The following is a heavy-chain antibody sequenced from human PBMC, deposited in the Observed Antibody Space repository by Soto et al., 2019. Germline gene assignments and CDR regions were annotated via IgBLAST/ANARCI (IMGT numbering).Heavy chain of an antibody. CDR2: IYYSGYT. Sequence: QVQLQESGPGLVKPSETLSLTCAVSGGSISGYYWSWIRQPPGKRLEWIGYIYYSGYTNYNPSLKSRVTISVDRSKNQFSLELRYVTASDTAVYYCARDSVGSGYDWGQGTLVTVSS. CDR3: ARDSVGSGYD. CDR1: GGSISGYY. V-gene: IGHV4-59*01. J-gene: IGHJ4*02. D-gene: IGHD5-12*01.